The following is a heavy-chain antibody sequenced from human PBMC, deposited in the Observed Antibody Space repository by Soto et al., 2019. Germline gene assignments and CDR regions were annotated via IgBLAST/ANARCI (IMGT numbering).Heavy chain of an antibody. CDR3: VRATAARQRDYSYHYYLHI. V-gene: IGHV1-46*03. CDR1: GYTFINYY. Sequence: QVQLVQSGAEVKKLGASVKVSCKASGYTFINYYIHWVRQAPGQGLEWMGVINPNGGSTVYAQKFQGRVTLTRDTSTSTVYVELSSLRSDDTAVYFCVRATAARQRDYSYHYYLHIWGKGTTVTVSS. D-gene: IGHD6-6*01. J-gene: IGHJ6*03. CDR2: INPNGGST.